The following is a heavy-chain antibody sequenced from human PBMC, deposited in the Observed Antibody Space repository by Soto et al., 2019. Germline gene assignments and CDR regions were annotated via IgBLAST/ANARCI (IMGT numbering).Heavy chain of an antibody. CDR1: GFTFSSYS. J-gene: IGHJ3*02. CDR3: TTIVVVTASSLLAFDI. Sequence: SGFTFSSYSMNWVRQAPGKGLEWVSSISSNRNYIYYADSVKGRFTISRDKAKNTLYLQMNSLRAEDTAVYYCTTIVVVTASSLLAFDIWGQGTMVTVSS. D-gene: IGHD2-21*02. V-gene: IGHV3-21*01. CDR2: ISSNRNYI.